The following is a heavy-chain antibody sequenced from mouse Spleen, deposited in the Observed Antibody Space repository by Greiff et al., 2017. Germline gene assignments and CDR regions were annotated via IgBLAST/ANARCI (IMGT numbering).Heavy chain of an antibody. V-gene: IGHV1-18*01. CDR1: GYTFTDYN. Sequence: EVMLVESGPELVKPGASVKIPCKASGYTFTDYNMDWVKQSHGKSLEWIGDINPNNGGTIYNQKFKGKATLTVDKSSSTAYMELRSLTSEDTAVYYCARGDWDTPFAYWGQGTLVTVSA. J-gene: IGHJ3*01. CDR2: INPNNGGT. CDR3: ARGDWDTPFAY. D-gene: IGHD4-1*01.